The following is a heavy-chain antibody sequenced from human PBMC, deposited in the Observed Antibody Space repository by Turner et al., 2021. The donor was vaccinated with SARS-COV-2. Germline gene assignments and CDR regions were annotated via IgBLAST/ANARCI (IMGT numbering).Heavy chain of an antibody. V-gene: IGHV4-39*01. CDR2: IYYSGSN. D-gene: IGHD1-26*01. CDR3: ARHSPELRGDYFDY. CDR1: GGSISSSSSY. J-gene: IGHJ4*02. Sequence: LQLQESGPGLVKPSATLSLPCTVSGGSISSSSSYWGWLRQPPGQGLEWIGSIYYSGSNKYTPSLKSRITISVDTSKNQFSLKLSSVTAADTAVYYCARHSPELRGDYFDYWGQGTLVTVSS.